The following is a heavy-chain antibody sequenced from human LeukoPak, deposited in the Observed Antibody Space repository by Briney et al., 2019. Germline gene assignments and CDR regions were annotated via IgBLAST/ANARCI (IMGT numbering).Heavy chain of an antibody. V-gene: IGHV4-34*01. Sequence: WIGEINHSGSTNYNPSLKSRVTISVDTSKNQFSLKLSSVTAADTAVYYCARNDFWSGYFDYWGQGTLVTVSS. CDR2: INHSGST. J-gene: IGHJ4*02. CDR3: ARNDFWSGYFDY. D-gene: IGHD3-3*01.